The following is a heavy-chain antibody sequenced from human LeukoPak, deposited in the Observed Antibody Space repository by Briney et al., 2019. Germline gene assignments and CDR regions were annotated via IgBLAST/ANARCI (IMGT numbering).Heavy chain of an antibody. V-gene: IGHV1-69*13. CDR1: GGTFSSYA. J-gene: IGHJ4*02. Sequence: ASVKVSCKASGGTFSSYAISWVRQAPGQGLEWMGGIIPIFGTANYAQKFQGRVTITADESTSTAYMELSSLRSEDTAVYYCAVGDREAYDLWSGYYQYSHWGQGTLVTVSS. CDR3: AVGDREAYDLWSGYYQYSH. CDR2: IIPIFGTA. D-gene: IGHD3-3*01.